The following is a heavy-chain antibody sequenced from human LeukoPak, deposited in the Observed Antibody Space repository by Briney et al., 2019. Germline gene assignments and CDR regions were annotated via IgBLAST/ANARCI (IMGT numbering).Heavy chain of an antibody. V-gene: IGHV1-69*05. CDR1: GGTFSSYA. CDR3: ARDWDYGGDSGNY. J-gene: IGHJ4*02. D-gene: IGHD4-23*01. CDR2: IIPIFGTA. Sequence: ASVKVSCKASGGTFSSYAISWVRQAPGQGLEWMGGIIPIFGTANYAQKFQGRVTITTDESTSTAYMELSSLRSEDTAAYYCARDWDYGGDSGNYWGQGTLVTVSS.